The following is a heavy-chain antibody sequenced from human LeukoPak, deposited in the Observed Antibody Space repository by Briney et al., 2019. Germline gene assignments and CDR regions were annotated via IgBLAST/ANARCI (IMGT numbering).Heavy chain of an antibody. J-gene: IGHJ4*02. CDR2: INHSGST. CDR3: ARGGVAVAHNGFDY. D-gene: IGHD6-19*01. Sequence: PSETLSLTCAVYGGSFSGYYWSGIRQPPGKGREWSAEINHSGSTNYNPSLKSRVTISVATSKHQFSLNLSSVTAADTAVYYCARGGVAVAHNGFDYWGQGTLVTVSS. V-gene: IGHV4-34*01. CDR1: GGSFSGYY.